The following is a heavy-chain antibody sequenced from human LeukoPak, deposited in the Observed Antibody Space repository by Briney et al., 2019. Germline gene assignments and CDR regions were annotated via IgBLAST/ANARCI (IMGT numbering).Heavy chain of an antibody. Sequence: GGSLRLSCAASGFTFSDYYMSWIRQAPGKGLEWFSYISSSGSTIYYADSVKGQFTISRDNAKNSLYLQMNSLRAEDTAVYYCARAYGDYYYGMDVWGQGTTVTVSS. CDR2: ISSSGSTI. CDR1: GFTFSDYY. D-gene: IGHD4-17*01. CDR3: ARAYGDYYYGMDV. J-gene: IGHJ6*02. V-gene: IGHV3-11*01.